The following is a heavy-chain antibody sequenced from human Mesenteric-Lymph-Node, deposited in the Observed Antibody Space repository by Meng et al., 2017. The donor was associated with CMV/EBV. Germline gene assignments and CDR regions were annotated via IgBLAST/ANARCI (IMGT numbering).Heavy chain of an antibody. Sequence: GGSLRLSCAASQFTFSAYSMNWVRQAPGKGLEWVSSISSSSTYIYYADSVKGRFTISRDNAKNALYLQMNSLRDEDTAVYYCARDAHDYGNYPYYFDYWGQGTLVTVSS. CDR2: ISSSSTYI. CDR1: QFTFSAYS. V-gene: IGHV3-21*01. CDR3: ARDAHDYGNYPYYFDY. D-gene: IGHD4-11*01. J-gene: IGHJ4*02.